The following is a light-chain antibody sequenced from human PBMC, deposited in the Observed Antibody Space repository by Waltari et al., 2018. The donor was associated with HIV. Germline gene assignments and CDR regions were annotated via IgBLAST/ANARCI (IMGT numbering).Light chain of an antibody. CDR2: RKN. CDR3: ATWNDSL. V-gene: IGLV1-47*01. CDR1: SSNIGSTC. J-gene: IGLJ2*01. Sequence: QSVLTQPPSASGTPGQRVTISCSGRSSNIGSTCVYWNHHLPGTAPKPLVYRKNQRPSGVPDRLSGSKSGTSASRAISGLRSEDEADYYCATWNDSLVGGGTKLTVL.